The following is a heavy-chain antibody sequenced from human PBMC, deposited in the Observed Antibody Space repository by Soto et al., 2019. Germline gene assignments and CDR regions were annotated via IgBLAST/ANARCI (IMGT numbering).Heavy chain of an antibody. D-gene: IGHD3-10*01. J-gene: IGHJ6*02. CDR1: GFTVSSNY. Sequence: QPGGSLRLSCAASGFTVSSNYMSWVRQAPGKGLEWVSVIYSGGSTYYADSVKGRFTISRDNSKNTLYLQMNSLRAEDTAVYYCARDQGEFYGSGNYYYYYGMDVWGQGTTVTVSS. CDR3: ARDQGEFYGSGNYYYYYGMDV. CDR2: IYSGGST. V-gene: IGHV3-53*01.